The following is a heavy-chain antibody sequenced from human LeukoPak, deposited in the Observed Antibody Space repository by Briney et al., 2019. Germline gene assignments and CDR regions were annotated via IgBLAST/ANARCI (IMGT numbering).Heavy chain of an antibody. D-gene: IGHD3-22*01. CDR2: ISSSGSPI. J-gene: IGHJ4*02. Sequence: GGSLRLSCAASGFTFSSYAMSWVRQAPGKGLEWVSYISSSGSPIYYADSVTGRFTISRDNAKNSLYLQLNSLRAEDTAVYFCARASYYTSSGYYWNYYDYWGQGALVTVSS. V-gene: IGHV3-48*01. CDR3: ARASYYTSSGYYWNYYDY. CDR1: GFTFSSYA.